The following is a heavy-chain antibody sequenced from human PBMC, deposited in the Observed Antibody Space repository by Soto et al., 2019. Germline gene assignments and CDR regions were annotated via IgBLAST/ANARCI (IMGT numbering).Heavy chain of an antibody. J-gene: IGHJ4*02. CDR3: AKDIGSSGWYIGLDY. Sequence: EVQLVESGGGLVQPGRSLRLSCAASGFTFGDYAMHWVRQAPGKGLEWVSGISWNSGSIGYADSVKGRFTISRDNAKNSLYLQMNSLRAEDTALYYCAKDIGSSGWYIGLDYWGQGTLVTVSS. V-gene: IGHV3-9*01. CDR1: GFTFGDYA. CDR2: ISWNSGSI. D-gene: IGHD6-19*01.